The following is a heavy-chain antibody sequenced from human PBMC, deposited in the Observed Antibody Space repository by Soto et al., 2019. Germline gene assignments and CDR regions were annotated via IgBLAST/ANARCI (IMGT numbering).Heavy chain of an antibody. CDR2: IKPDGSVK. J-gene: IGHJ4*02. V-gene: IGHV3-7*01. CDR1: GFIFSTYW. Sequence: GGSLRLSCAASGFIFSTYWMTWVRQAPGKGLEWVANIKPDGSVKNYVDSVKGRFTISRDNAENSLYLQMNSLRAEDTAVYYCARDPVRGDDYNFDYWGQGTLVTVSS. CDR3: ARDPVRGDDYNFDY. D-gene: IGHD3-10*01.